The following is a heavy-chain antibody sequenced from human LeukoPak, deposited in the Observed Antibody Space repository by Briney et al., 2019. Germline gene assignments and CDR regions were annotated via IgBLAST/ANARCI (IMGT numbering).Heavy chain of an antibody. CDR3: ARDLGYYYDSSGYYVH. D-gene: IGHD3-22*01. J-gene: IGHJ1*01. CDR2: IYHSGST. Sequence: SETLSLTCAVSGGSISSSNWWSWVRQPPGKGLEWIGEIYHSGSTNYNPSLKSRVTISVDKSKNQFSLKLSSVTAADTAVYYCARDLGYYYDSSGYYVHWGQGTLVTVSS. V-gene: IGHV4-4*02. CDR1: GGSISSSNW.